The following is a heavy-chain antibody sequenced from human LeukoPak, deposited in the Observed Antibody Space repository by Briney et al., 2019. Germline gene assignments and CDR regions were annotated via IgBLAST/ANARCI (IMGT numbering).Heavy chain of an antibody. V-gene: IGHV3-48*03. CDR3: ARDNYDSSGPYYFDY. Sequence: GGSLRLSCAASGFTFSTYEMTWVRQSPGKGLEWVSYISSSGSTIYYADSVKGRFTISRDNARNSLYLQMNCLRAEDTAVYYCARDNYDSSGPYYFDYWGQGTLVTVSS. D-gene: IGHD3-22*01. CDR1: GFTFSTYE. J-gene: IGHJ4*02. CDR2: ISSSGSTI.